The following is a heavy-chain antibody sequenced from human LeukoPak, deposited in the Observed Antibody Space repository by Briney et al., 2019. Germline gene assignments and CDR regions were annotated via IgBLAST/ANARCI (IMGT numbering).Heavy chain of an antibody. CDR2: ISSSSSYI. J-gene: IGHJ4*02. CDR1: GFTFDDYA. V-gene: IGHV3-21*01. CDR3: AIQYAGYSSSWDLDC. Sequence: PGRSLRLSCAASGFTFDDYAMHWVRQAPGKGLEWVSSISSSSSYIYYADSVKGRFTISRDNAKNSLYLQMNSLRAEDTAVYYCAIQYAGYSSSWDLDCWGQGTLVTVSS. D-gene: IGHD6-13*01.